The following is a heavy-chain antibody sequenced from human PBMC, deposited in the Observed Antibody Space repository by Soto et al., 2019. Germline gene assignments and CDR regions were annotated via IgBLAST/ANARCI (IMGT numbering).Heavy chain of an antibody. V-gene: IGHV3-72*01. Sequence: EVQLVESGGDLVQPGGSARLSCAASGFSVSGWYMDWVRQAPGKGLEWVARLKDRSQNYATEYAASVKGRFTVSRHPSQNSIFLQMNSLKIEDTAVYYSAREGDARWLDSWGQGTLVTVS. J-gene: IGHJ5*01. CDR1: GFSVSGWY. D-gene: IGHD1-26*01. CDR2: LKDRSQNYAT. CDR3: AREGDARWLDS.